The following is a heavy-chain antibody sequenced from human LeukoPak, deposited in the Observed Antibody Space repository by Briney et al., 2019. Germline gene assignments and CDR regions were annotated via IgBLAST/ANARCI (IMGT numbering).Heavy chain of an antibody. Sequence: SETLSLTCTVSGGSISSGDYYWSWIRQPPGKGLEWIGHIYYSGSTYYNPSLKSRVTISVDTSKNQFSLKLSSVTAADTAVYYCARGDYDFWSIDYWGQGTLVTVSS. J-gene: IGHJ4*02. CDR2: IYYSGST. CDR1: GGSISSGDYY. V-gene: IGHV4-30-4*01. CDR3: ARGDYDFWSIDY. D-gene: IGHD3-3*01.